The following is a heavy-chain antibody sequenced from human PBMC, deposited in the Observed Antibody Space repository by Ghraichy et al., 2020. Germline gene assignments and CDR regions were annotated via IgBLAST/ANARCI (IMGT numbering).Heavy chain of an antibody. CDR1: GFTFSRYS. J-gene: IGHJ4*02. CDR2: ITSSSSII. Sequence: GESLNISCVASGFTFSRYSMNWVRQAPGKGLEWLSYITSSSSIIQYADSVKGRFTITRDNAKISLYLKMNSLRAEDTAVYYCARDENWAFDYWGQGTLVTVSS. CDR3: ARDENWAFDY. V-gene: IGHV3-48*01. D-gene: IGHD3-16*01.